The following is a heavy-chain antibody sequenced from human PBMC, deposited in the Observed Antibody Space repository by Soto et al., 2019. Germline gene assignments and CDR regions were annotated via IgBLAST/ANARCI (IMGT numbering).Heavy chain of an antibody. V-gene: IGHV3-15*07. J-gene: IGHJ6*02. Sequence: GGSLRLSCAASGFTFSNAWMNWVRQAPGKGLEWFGRIKSKTDGGTTDYAAPVKGRFTISRDDSKNTLYLQMNSLKTEDTAVYYCTTDLDDSSSIYYYYYGMDVWGQGTTVTVSS. CDR3: TTDLDDSSSIYYYYYGMDV. CDR2: IKSKTDGGTT. D-gene: IGHD3-22*01. CDR1: GFTFSNAW.